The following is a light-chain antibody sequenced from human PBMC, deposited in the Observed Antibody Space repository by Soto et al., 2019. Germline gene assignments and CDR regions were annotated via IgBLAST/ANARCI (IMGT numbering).Light chain of an antibody. CDR3: CSYAGSSTYV. J-gene: IGLJ1*01. Sequence: QSALTQPASVSGSPGQSITISCTGTSSDVGSYNLVSWYQQYPGKAPKVMIYEVSKRPSGVPNRFSGSKSGNTASLTISGLQAEDEADYDCCSYAGSSTYVFGTGTKVTVL. CDR1: SSDVGSYNL. CDR2: EVS. V-gene: IGLV2-23*02.